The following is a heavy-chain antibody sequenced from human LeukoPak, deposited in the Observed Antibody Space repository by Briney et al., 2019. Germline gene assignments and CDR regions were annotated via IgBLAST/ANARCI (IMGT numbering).Heavy chain of an antibody. J-gene: IGHJ4*02. V-gene: IGHV3-30*18. D-gene: IGHD6-13*01. CDR1: GFTFSSYG. Sequence: GRSLRLPCAASGFTFSSYGMHWVRQAPGKGLEWVAVISYDGSNKYYADSVKGRFTISRDNSKNTLYLQMNSLRAEDTAVYYCAKEGQQLVGYYFDYWGQGTLVTVSS. CDR3: AKEGQQLVGYYFDY. CDR2: ISYDGSNK.